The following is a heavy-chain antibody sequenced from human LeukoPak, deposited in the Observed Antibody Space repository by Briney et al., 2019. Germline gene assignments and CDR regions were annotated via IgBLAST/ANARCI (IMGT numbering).Heavy chain of an antibody. CDR2: IKQDGSEK. CDR3: ARDLNDFWSGYYRGVFDY. CDR1: GFTFSSYW. V-gene: IGHV3-7*01. Sequence: GGSLRLSCAASGFTFSSYWMSWVRQAPGKGLEWVANIKQDGSEKYYVDSVKGRFTISRDNAKNSLYLQMNSLRAEDTAVYYCARDLNDFWSGYYRGVFDYWGQGTLVTVSS. D-gene: IGHD3-3*01. J-gene: IGHJ4*02.